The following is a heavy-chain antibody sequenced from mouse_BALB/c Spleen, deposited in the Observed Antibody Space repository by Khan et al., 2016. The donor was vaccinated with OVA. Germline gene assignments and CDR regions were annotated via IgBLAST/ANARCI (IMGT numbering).Heavy chain of an antibody. CDR3: ARNREPDYFDY. V-gene: IGHV2-9*02. J-gene: IGHJ2*01. Sequence: QVQLKESGPGLVAPSQSLSITCTVTGFSLISYAIHWIRQPPGKGLEWLGVIWAGGSTNYNSALMSRLSISKDNSKSQVFLKMNSLQTHDTAIYYCARNREPDYFDYWGQGTTLTVSS. CDR1: GFSLISYA. CDR2: IWAGGST.